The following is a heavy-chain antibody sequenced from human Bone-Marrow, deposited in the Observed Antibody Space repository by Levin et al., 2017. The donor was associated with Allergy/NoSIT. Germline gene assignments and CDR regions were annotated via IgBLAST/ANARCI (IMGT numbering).Heavy chain of an antibody. V-gene: IGHV4-38-2*01. J-gene: IGHJ4*02. Sequence: SETLSLTCAVSGSSISSGYYWGWIRQPPGKGLEWIGSIYHSGSTYYNPSLKSRVTISVDTSKNQFSLKLSSVTAADTAVYYCARAYQPLPAPVVAFDYWGQGTLVTVSS. CDR2: IYHSGST. CDR3: ARAYQPLPAPVVAFDY. CDR1: GSSISSGYY. D-gene: IGHD2-2*01.